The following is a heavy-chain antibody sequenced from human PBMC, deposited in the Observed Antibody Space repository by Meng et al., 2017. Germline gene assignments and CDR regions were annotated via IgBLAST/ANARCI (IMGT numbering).Heavy chain of an antibody. CDR2: ISYDGSNK. CDR3: TTYFFTQYYFDY. CDR1: GFTFSSYA. D-gene: IGHD2/OR15-2a*01. Sequence: PLVASGGGVTQPARSLTLSCAASGFTFSSYAMHWVRQAPGKGLEWVAVISYDGSNKYYADSVKGRFTISRDNSKNTLYLQMNSLKTEDTAVYYCTTYFFTQYYFDYWGQGTLVTVSS. V-gene: IGHV3-30*07. J-gene: IGHJ4*02.